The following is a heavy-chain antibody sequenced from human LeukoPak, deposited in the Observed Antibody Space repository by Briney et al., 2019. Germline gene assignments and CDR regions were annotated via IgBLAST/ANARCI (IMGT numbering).Heavy chain of an antibody. V-gene: IGHV3-30*02. CDR1: GFTFRIYG. CDR2: IRYDGTNK. J-gene: IGHJ1*01. D-gene: IGHD4-17*01. Sequence: GGSLRLSCAASGFTFRIYGMHWVRQAPGKGLEWVAFIRYDGTNKYYADSVKGRCTISRDNSKNILYLQMNSLRAEDTAVYYCARDAYDYGDYAEYFQHWGQGTLVTVSS. CDR3: ARDAYDYGDYAEYFQH.